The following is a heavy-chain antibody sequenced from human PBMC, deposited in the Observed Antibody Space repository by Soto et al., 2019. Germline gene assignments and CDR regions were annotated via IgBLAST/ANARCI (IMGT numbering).Heavy chain of an antibody. Sequence: QVQLQESGPGLVKPSGTLSLTCAVSGGSISSSNWWSWVRQPPGKGLEWIGEIYHSGSTNYNPSLKSRVTTSVDKAKNQCSLKLSSVTAADTAVYYCATSPDYGDYGWSGSFDLWGRGTLVTVSS. CDR3: ATSPDYGDYGWSGSFDL. CDR2: IYHSGST. D-gene: IGHD4-17*01. V-gene: IGHV4-4*02. CDR1: GGSISSSNW. J-gene: IGHJ2*01.